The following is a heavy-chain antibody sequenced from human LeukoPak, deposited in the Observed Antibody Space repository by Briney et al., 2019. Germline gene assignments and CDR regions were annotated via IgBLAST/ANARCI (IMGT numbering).Heavy chain of an antibody. D-gene: IGHD5-24*01. CDR3: AKPPVGMVTLDY. V-gene: IGHV1-69*06. CDR2: IIPIFGTA. CDR1: GYTFTSYG. Sequence: GASVKVSCKASGYTFTSYGISWVRQAPGQGLEWMGGIIPIFGTANYAQKFQGRVTITADKSTSTAYMELSSLRSEDTAVYYCAKPPVGMVTLDYWGQGTLVTVSS. J-gene: IGHJ4*02.